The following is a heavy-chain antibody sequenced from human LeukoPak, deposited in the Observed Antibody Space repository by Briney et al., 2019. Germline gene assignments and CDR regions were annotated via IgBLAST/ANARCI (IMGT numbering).Heavy chain of an antibody. Sequence: GGSLRLSCAASGFTLSDYTLHWVRRAPGKGLEWVTLVSFDGKKKYYADSVKGRFTVSRDNSKNTVYLQMNSLKPEDTAVYYCAKSFTLVRERGRNWLDPWGQGTLVTVSS. CDR2: VSFDGKKK. V-gene: IGHV3-30-3*02. J-gene: IGHJ5*02. CDR1: GFTLSDYT. D-gene: IGHD3-10*01. CDR3: AKSFTLVRERGRNWLDP.